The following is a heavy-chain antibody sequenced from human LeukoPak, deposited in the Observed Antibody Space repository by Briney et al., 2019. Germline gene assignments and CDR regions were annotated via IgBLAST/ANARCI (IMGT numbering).Heavy chain of an antibody. Sequence: PSETLSLTCTVSGGSIGSYYWSWIRQPPGKGLEWIGYIYYSGSTNYNPSLKSRVTILVDTSKNQFSLKLSSVTAADTAVYYCARHNPYGSGSYEDYGMDVWGQGTTVTVSS. J-gene: IGHJ6*02. CDR2: IYYSGST. CDR3: ARHNPYGSGSYEDYGMDV. V-gene: IGHV4-59*08. CDR1: GGSIGSYY. D-gene: IGHD3-10*01.